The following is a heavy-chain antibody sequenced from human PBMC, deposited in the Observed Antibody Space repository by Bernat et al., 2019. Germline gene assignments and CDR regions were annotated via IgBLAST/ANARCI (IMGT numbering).Heavy chain of an antibody. CDR2: IIGSGGIT. J-gene: IGHJ2*01. D-gene: IGHD6-6*01. CDR1: GFSFSSYA. V-gene: IGHV3-23*04. CDR3: AKLQGQCRDSSCPRYWHFDL. Sequence: EVQLVESGGGLVQPGASLRLSCAASGFSFSSYAMTWFRQAPGGGLGLEWVSGIIGSGGITYYADSVKGRFTISRDNSENTLYLHMSGLRAEDTAVYYCAKLQGQCRDSSCPRYWHFDLWGRGTLVTVSS.